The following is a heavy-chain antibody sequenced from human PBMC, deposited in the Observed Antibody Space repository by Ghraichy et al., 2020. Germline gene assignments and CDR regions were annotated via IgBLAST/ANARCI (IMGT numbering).Heavy chain of an antibody. Sequence: LRLTCAASGFTFDDYAMHWVRQAPGKGLEWVSGISWNSGSIGYADSVKGRFTISRDNAKNSLYLQMNSLRAEDTALYYCAAASLYCSSTSCYMVDWGQGTLVTVSS. CDR1: GFTFDDYA. J-gene: IGHJ4*02. D-gene: IGHD2-2*02. V-gene: IGHV3-9*01. CDR2: ISWNSGSI. CDR3: AAASLYCSSTSCYMVD.